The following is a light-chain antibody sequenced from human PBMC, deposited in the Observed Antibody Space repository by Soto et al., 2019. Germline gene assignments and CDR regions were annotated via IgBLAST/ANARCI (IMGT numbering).Light chain of an antibody. Sequence: DVVMTQSPLSLPVTLGQPASISCRSSQSLVHSDGNTYLSWFQQRPGQSPRRLIYNVSNWESGVPDRFSGSGSGTDFNLKISRVEAEDVGVYYCMQGTHWPFTFGQGTKLQIK. V-gene: IGKV2-30*02. CDR1: QSLVHSDGNTY. CDR2: NVS. J-gene: IGKJ2*01. CDR3: MQGTHWPFT.